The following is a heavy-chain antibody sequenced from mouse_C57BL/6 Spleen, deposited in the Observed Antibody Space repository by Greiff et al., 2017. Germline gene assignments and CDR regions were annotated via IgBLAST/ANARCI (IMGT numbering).Heavy chain of an antibody. CDR1: GYTFTDYY. Sequence: QLQQSGPELVKPGASVKISCKASGYTFTDYYMNWVKQSHGKSLEWIGDINPNNGGTSYNQKFKGKATLTVDKSSSTAYMELRSLTSEDSAVYYCARLVENYFDYWGQGTTLTVSS. CDR2: INPNNGGT. V-gene: IGHV1-26*01. D-gene: IGHD1-1*02. CDR3: ARLVENYFDY. J-gene: IGHJ2*01.